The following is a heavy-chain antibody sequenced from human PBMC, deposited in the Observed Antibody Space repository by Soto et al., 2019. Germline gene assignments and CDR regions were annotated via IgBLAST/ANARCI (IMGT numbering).Heavy chain of an antibody. CDR2: INPDGTHK. Sequence: VGSLRLSCAASEFTFSTYWMHWGRQAPSKGLGWVSLINPDGTHKDHADSVKGRFTISRDNAKNTLYLKMSSLRVEDSALYFCVRDRDYYDGSGYASPGDAFDVWGQGTVVTVSS. D-gene: IGHD3-22*01. CDR3: VRDRDYYDGSGYASPGDAFDV. J-gene: IGHJ3*01. V-gene: IGHV3-74*01. CDR1: EFTFSTYW.